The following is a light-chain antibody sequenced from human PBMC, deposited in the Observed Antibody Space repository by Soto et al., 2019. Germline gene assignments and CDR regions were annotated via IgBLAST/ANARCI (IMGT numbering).Light chain of an antibody. J-gene: IGKJ1*01. CDR2: VAS. Sequence: DIQMTQSPSSLSASIGDRVTITCRASQTISDFLNWYQHKPGKAPKLLIYVASSLHGGGTSRFSGGGSGTDVTLTISGLQPDEGASYVCQQSSSTTRTFGQGTKVQIK. V-gene: IGKV1-39*01. CDR3: QQSSSTTRT. CDR1: QTISDF.